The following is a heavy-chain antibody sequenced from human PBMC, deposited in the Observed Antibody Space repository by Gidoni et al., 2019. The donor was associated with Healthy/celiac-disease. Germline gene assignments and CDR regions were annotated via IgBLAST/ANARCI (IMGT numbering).Heavy chain of an antibody. V-gene: IGHV1-24*01. D-gene: IGHD2-21*02. Sequence: QVQLVQSGAEVKKPGASVKVSCKVSGYTLTDFSMPWVRQAPGKGREWMGGFDPEDGETSYAQKFQGRVTMTEDTATDTAYMELSSLRSEDTAVYYCATGLTHYYYYGMDVWGQGTTVTVSS. CDR3: ATGLTHYYYYGMDV. CDR1: GYTLTDFS. J-gene: IGHJ6*02. CDR2: FDPEDGET.